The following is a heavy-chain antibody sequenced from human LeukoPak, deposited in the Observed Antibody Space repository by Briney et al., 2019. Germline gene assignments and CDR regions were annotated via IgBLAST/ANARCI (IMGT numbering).Heavy chain of an antibody. CDR1: GFTFIDYY. J-gene: IGHJ5*02. CDR2: INPRSGGT. D-gene: IGHD6-6*01. V-gene: IGHV1-2*06. Sequence: ASVKVSCKASGFTFIDYYMHWVRQAPGQGLEWMGRINPRSGGTNYAQKFQDRVTMTRDTSVSTAYMELSRLKFDDTAVFYCARGSISSGDWFDPWGQGTLVTVSS. CDR3: ARGSISSGDWFDP.